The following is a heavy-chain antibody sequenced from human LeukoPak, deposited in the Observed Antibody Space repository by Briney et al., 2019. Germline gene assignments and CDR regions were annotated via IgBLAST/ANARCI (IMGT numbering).Heavy chain of an antibody. Sequence: TSVKVCCKAPGFTFTSSAMQWVRQARGQRLEWIGWIVVGSGNTNYAQKFQERVTITRDMSTSTAYMELSSLRSEDTAVYYCAAGVRGYSSSWYIFDYGMDVWGQGTTVTVSS. J-gene: IGHJ6*02. CDR2: IVVGSGNT. D-gene: IGHD6-13*01. V-gene: IGHV1-58*02. CDR3: AAGVRGYSSSWYIFDYGMDV. CDR1: GFTFTSSA.